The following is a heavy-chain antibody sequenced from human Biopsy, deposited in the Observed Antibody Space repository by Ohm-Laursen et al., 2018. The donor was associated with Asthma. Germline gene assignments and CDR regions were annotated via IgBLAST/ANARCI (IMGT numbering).Heavy chain of an antibody. CDR2: IWFDGSNK. V-gene: IGHV3-33*08. CDR3: GRERSYMVDY. Sequence: SLRLSCSALGFSFSNFAIHWVRQAPGKGLEWVADIWFDGSNKHYADSVKGRFTISRDNSKNTLHLQMNSRRAEDTALYYCGRERSYMVDYWGQGTLVTVSS. D-gene: IGHD3-10*01. J-gene: IGHJ4*02. CDR1: GFSFSNFA.